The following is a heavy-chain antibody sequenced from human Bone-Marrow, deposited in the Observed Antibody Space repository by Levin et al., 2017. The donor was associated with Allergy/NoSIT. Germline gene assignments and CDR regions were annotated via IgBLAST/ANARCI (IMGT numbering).Heavy chain of an antibody. D-gene: IGHD6-6*01. CDR1: GFTFSSYG. V-gene: IGHV3-30*18. Sequence: GGSLRLSCAASGFTFSSYGMHWVRQAPGKGLEWVAVISYDGSNKYYADSVKGRFTISRDNSKNTLYLQMNSLRAEDTAVYYCAKDEDSSSSIVINYYYYYMDVWGKGTTVTVSS. CDR2: ISYDGSNK. CDR3: AKDEDSSSSIVINYYYYYMDV. J-gene: IGHJ6*03.